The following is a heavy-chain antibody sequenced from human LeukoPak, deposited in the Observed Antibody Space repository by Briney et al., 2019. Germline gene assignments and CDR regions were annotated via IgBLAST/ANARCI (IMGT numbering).Heavy chain of an antibody. J-gene: IGHJ4*02. CDR1: GFTFSSNW. D-gene: IGHD6-13*01. Sequence: PGGSLRLSCAASGFTFSSNWMSWVRQGPGEGLEWVANIDQDGSEKNYVDSVKGRFIISRDNAKNSVYLQMNGLSVEDTAVYYCTRDRGYSTFDYWGQGTLVTVSS. CDR2: IDQDGSEK. V-gene: IGHV3-7*01. CDR3: TRDRGYSTFDY.